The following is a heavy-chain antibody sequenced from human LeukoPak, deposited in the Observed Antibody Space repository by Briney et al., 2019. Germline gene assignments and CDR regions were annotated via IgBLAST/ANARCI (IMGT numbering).Heavy chain of an antibody. CDR2: ISGSGGST. Sequence: PGGSLRLSCAASGFTFSSYAMSWVRQAPGKGLEWVSAISGSGGSTYYADSVKGRFTISRDNSKNTLYLQMNSLRAEDTAVYYCAEVLGSGWTFHYYYYGMDVWGQGTTVTVSS. CDR3: AEVLGSGWTFHYYYYGMDV. D-gene: IGHD6-19*01. J-gene: IGHJ6*02. CDR1: GFTFSSYA. V-gene: IGHV3-23*01.